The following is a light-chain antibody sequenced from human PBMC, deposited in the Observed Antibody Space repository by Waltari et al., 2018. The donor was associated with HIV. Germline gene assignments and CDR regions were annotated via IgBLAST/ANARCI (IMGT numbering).Light chain of an antibody. CDR2: GAS. CDR1: QIVSSS. Sequence: EIVMTQSPATLSVSPGERVTVSCRASQIVSSSLAWYQQKPGQAPRLLIYGASTRATGIAARFSGSGSGTEFALTISSLQSEDFAVYYCQQYNDWPLTFGGGTRVEIK. V-gene: IGKV3-15*01. CDR3: QQYNDWPLT. J-gene: IGKJ4*01.